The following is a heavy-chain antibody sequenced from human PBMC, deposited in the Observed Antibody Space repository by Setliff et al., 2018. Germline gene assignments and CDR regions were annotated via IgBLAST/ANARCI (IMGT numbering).Heavy chain of an antibody. V-gene: IGHV4-39*07. Sequence: PSETLSLTCTVSGGSINSGSYFWAWIRQPPGKGLEWIGSIHYSGSTNYNPSLKSRVTISVDTSKNQFSLKLSSVTAADTAVYYCARGGTYRYFDYWGQGALVTVSS. CDR3: ARGGTYRYFDY. CDR2: IHYSGST. J-gene: IGHJ4*02. CDR1: GGSINSGSYF.